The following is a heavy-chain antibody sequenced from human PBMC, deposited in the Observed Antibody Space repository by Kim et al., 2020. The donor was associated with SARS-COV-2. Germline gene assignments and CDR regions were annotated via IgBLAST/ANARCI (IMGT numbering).Heavy chain of an antibody. V-gene: IGHV4-34*01. CDR3: ARVAGTPYGSGSYGVIGMDV. J-gene: IGHJ6*02. D-gene: IGHD3-10*01. Sequence: RVTISVDTSKNQFSLKLSSVTAADTAVYYCARVAGTPYGSGSYGVIGMDVWGQGTTVTVSS.